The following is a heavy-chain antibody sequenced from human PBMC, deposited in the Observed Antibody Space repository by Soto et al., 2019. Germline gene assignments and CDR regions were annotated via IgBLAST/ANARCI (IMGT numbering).Heavy chain of an antibody. J-gene: IGHJ4*02. CDR1: GGTFSSYA. CDR3: ARGTTAARGHFDY. V-gene: IGHV1-69*13. CDR2: IIPIFGTA. D-gene: IGHD6-6*01. Sequence: SVKVSCKASGGTFSSYAISWVRQAPGQGLEWMGGIIPIFGTANYAQKFQGRVTITADESTSTAYMELSSLRSEDTAVYYCARGTTAARGHFDYWGQGTLVIVSS.